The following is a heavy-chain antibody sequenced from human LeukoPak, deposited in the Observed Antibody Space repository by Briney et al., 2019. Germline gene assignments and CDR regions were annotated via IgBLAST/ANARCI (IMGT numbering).Heavy chain of an antibody. J-gene: IGHJ5*02. Sequence: SETLSLTCTVSGGSISSYYWSWIRQPPGKGLEWIGYIYYSGSTNYNPSLKSRVTISVDTSKNQFSLKLSSVTAADTAVYYCARLAAAAVGWFDPWGQGTLVTVSS. CDR1: GGSISSYY. V-gene: IGHV4-59*08. D-gene: IGHD6-13*01. CDR2: IYYSGST. CDR3: ARLAAAAVGWFDP.